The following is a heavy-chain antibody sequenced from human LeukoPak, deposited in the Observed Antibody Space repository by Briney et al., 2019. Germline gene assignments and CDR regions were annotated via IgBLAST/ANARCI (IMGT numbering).Heavy chain of an antibody. Sequence: GGSLRLSCAASGFTFSSYAMHWVRQAPGKGLEWVAVTSYDGSNKYYADSVKGRFTISRDNSKNTLYLQMNSLRAEDTAVYYCARYYNSSFDNWFDPWGQGTLVTVSS. V-gene: IGHV3-30-3*01. CDR2: TSYDGSNK. CDR1: GFTFSSYA. CDR3: ARYYNSSFDNWFDP. J-gene: IGHJ5*02. D-gene: IGHD6-13*01.